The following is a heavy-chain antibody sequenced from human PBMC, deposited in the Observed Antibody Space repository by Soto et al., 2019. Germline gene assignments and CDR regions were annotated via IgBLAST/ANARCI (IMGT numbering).Heavy chain of an antibody. V-gene: IGHV1-69*01. CDR1: GGSFSSNP. CDR2: IIPIFATV. CDR3: ARGGRGYSSAPRYYFDY. D-gene: IGHD5-18*01. J-gene: IGHJ4*02. Sequence: QVQLVQSGSEVKKPGSSVKVSCKASGGSFSSNPISWVRQAPGQGLEWMAGIIPIFATVHYAQKVQGRVTITADESTSTAYMELTSLSSEDTAVYFCARGGRGYSSAPRYYFDYWGQGTLVTVS.